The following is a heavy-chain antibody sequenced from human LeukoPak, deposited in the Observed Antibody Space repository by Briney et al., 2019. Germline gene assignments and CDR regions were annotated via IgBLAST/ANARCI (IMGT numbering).Heavy chain of an antibody. V-gene: IGHV1-69*04. Sequence: SVKVSCKASGGTFSSYAISWVRQAPGQGLEWMGRIIPILGIANYAQKFQGRVTITADKSTSTVYMELSSLRSEDTAVYYCARVGTRFDAFDIWGQGTMVTVSS. CDR2: IIPILGIA. CDR3: ARVGTRFDAFDI. J-gene: IGHJ3*02. D-gene: IGHD2-2*01. CDR1: GGTFSSYA.